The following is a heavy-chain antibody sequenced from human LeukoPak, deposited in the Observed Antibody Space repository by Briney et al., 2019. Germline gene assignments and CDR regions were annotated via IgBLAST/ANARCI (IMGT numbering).Heavy chain of an antibody. Sequence: GASVKVSCKASGYTFTSYGISWVRQAPGQGLEWMGWISAYNGNTNYAQKLQGRVTMTTDTSTSTPYMELRSLRSDDTAVYYCARLDIVATVDEPGWGQGTLVTVSS. V-gene: IGHV1-18*01. CDR3: ARLDIVATVDEPG. J-gene: IGHJ4*02. CDR2: ISAYNGNT. CDR1: GYTFTSYG. D-gene: IGHD5-12*01.